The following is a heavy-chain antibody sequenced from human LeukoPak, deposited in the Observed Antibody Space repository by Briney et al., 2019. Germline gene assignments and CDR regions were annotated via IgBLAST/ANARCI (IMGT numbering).Heavy chain of an antibody. V-gene: IGHV1-69*13. CDR3: ARESRAGSTSSDY. Sequence: ASVKVSCKASGGTFSSYAISWVRQAPGQGLEWMGGIIPIFGTANYAQKFQSRVTITADESTSTAYMELSSLRSEDTAVYYCARESRAGSTSSDYWGQGTLVTVSS. CDR1: GGTFSSYA. CDR2: IIPIFGTA. J-gene: IGHJ4*02. D-gene: IGHD2-2*01.